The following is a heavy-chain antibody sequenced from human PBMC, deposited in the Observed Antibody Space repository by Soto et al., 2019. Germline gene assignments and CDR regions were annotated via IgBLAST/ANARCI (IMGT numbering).Heavy chain of an antibody. J-gene: IGHJ3*02. CDR2: ISGSGGST. D-gene: IGHD3-22*01. CDR3: AKGRGYYDSSGYYSAVAFDI. CDR1: GFTFSSYA. Sequence: GGSLRLSCAASGFTFSSYAMSWVRQAPGKGLEWVSAISGSGGSTYYADSVKGRFTISRDNSKNTLYLQMNSLRAEDTAVYYCAKGRGYYDSSGYYSAVAFDIWGQGTMVTVSS. V-gene: IGHV3-23*01.